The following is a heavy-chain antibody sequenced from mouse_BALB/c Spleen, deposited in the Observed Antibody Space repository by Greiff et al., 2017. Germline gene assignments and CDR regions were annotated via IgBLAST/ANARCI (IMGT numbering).Heavy chain of an antibody. D-gene: IGHD2-10*02. J-gene: IGHJ4*01. V-gene: IGHV5-6*01. CDR1: GFTFSSYG. CDR3: ARQTYGNYDAMDY. Sequence: EVLLVESGGDLVKPGGSLKLSCAASGFTFSSYGMSWVRQTPDKRLEWVATISSGGSYTYYPDSVKGRFTISRDNAKNTLYLQMSSLKSEDTAMYYCARQTYGNYDAMDYWGQGTSVTVS. CDR2: ISSGGSYT.